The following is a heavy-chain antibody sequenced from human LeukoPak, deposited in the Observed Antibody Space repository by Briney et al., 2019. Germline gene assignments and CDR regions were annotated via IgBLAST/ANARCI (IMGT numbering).Heavy chain of an antibody. CDR3: ARVGQQLDRGYYYYGMDV. Sequence: PGRSLRLSCAASGFTFSSYAMHWVRQAPGEGLEWVAVISYDGSNKYYADSVKGRFTISRDNSKNTLYLQMNSLRAEDTAVYYCARVGQQLDRGYYYYGMDVWGQGTTVTVSS. CDR2: ISYDGSNK. J-gene: IGHJ6*02. D-gene: IGHD6-13*01. V-gene: IGHV3-30-3*01. CDR1: GFTFSSYA.